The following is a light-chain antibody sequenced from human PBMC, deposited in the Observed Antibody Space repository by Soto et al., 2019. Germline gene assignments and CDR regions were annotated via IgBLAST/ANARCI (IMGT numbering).Light chain of an antibody. CDR3: QQYGSSPPRT. Sequence: EIVLTQSPCILSLSPWERATLSCRASQSVSNDFLAWYQQKPGQAPRLLIYGASTRATDVPDRFSGSGSGADFTLSISRLEPEDFAVYYCQQYGSSPPRTFGQGTKVDIK. J-gene: IGKJ1*01. V-gene: IGKV3-20*01. CDR1: QSVSNDF. CDR2: GAS.